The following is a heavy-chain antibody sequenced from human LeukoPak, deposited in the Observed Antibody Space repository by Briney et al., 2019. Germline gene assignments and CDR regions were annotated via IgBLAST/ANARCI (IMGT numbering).Heavy chain of an antibody. V-gene: IGHV3-30-3*01. CDR1: GFTFNDYA. CDR2: ISYDGYDK. CDR3: ARDFFPIVDSTWYEIGY. D-gene: IGHD2-21*01. J-gene: IGHJ4*02. Sequence: TGGSLRLSCAASGFTFNDYAMYWVRRAPGKGLEWVTLISYDGYDKSYADSVRGRFTISRDNSRNTLYLQMDSLRSEDTAVYYCARDFFPIVDSTWYEIGYWGQGTLVTVSS.